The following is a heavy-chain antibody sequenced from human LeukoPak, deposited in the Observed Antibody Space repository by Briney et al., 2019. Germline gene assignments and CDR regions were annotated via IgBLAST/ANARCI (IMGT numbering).Heavy chain of an antibody. Sequence: PSETLSLTCTLSGRSISSISYYWGWIRQPPAKGLEGIGRIYYSGVTYDHPSLKSRVSISVGASNNHFSLNLSSVTPADAAVYYCARGGSWGNWFDPWGQGTLVTVSS. D-gene: IGHD6-13*01. V-gene: IGHV4-39*07. CDR1: GRSISSISYY. CDR2: IYYSGVT. CDR3: ARGGSWGNWFDP. J-gene: IGHJ5*02.